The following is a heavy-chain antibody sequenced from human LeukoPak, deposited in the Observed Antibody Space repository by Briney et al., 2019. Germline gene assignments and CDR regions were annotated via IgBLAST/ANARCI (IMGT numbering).Heavy chain of an antibody. D-gene: IGHD5-12*01. CDR2: IWYDGSNK. J-gene: IGHJ4*02. Sequence: GGSLRLSCAASGFTFSSYGMHWVRKAPGKGLEWVAVIWYDGSNKYYADSVKGRFTISRDNSKNTLYLQMNSLRAEDTAVYYCARDQGYNVDIVATIGGFDYWGQGTLVTVSS. CDR1: GFTFSSYG. V-gene: IGHV3-33*01. CDR3: ARDQGYNVDIVATIGGFDY.